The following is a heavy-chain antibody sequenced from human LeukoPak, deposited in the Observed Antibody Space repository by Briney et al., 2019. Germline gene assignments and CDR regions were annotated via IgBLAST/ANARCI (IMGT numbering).Heavy chain of an antibody. V-gene: IGHV4-34*01. D-gene: IGHD2-15*01. CDR3: ARQDATYFDY. CDR1: GGSFSGYY. CDR2: INHSGST. Sequence: SETVSLTCAVYGGSFSGYYWSWIRQPPGKGPEWIGEINHSGSTNYNPSLKSRVTISVDTSKNQFSLKLSSVTAADTAVYYCARQDATYFDYWGQGTLVTVSS. J-gene: IGHJ4*02.